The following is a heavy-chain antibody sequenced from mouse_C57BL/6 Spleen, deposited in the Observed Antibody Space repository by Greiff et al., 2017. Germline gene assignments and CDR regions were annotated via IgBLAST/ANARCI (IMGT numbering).Heavy chain of an antibody. D-gene: IGHD1-1*01. CDR3: ARVGYYGPRAY. J-gene: IGHJ3*01. CDR2: INPNNGGT. CDR1: GYTFTDYY. Sequence: VQLQQSGPELVKPGASVKISCKASGYTFTDYYMNWVKQSHGKSLEWIGDINPNNGGTSYNQKFKGKATLTVDKSSSTAYMELRSLTSEDSAVYYCARVGYYGPRAYWGQGTLVTVSA. V-gene: IGHV1-26*01.